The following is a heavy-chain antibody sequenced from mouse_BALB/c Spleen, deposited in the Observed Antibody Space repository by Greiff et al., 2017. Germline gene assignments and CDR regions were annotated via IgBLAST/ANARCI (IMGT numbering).Heavy chain of an antibody. V-gene: IGHV5-6*02. CDR2: ISSGGSYT. CDR1: GFTFSSYG. CDR3: ARQEGQLGLRDYAMDY. J-gene: IGHJ4*01. Sequence: EVMLVESGGDLVKPGGSLKLSCAASGFTFSSYGMSWVRQTPDKRLEWVATISSGGSYTYYPDSVKGRFTISRDNAKNTLYLQMSSLKSEDTAMYYCARQEGQLGLRDYAMDYWGQGTSVTVSS. D-gene: IGHD3-2*01.